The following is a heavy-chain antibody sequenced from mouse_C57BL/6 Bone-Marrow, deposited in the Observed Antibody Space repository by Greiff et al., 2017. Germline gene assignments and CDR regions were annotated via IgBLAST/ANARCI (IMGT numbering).Heavy chain of an antibody. CDR2: IDPANGNT. CDR1: GFNIKNTY. J-gene: IGHJ1*03. Sequence: VQLKESVAELVRPGASVKLSCTASGFNIKNTYMHWVKQRPEQGLEWIGRIDPANGNTKYAPKFQGKATITADTSSNTAYLQLSSLTSEDTAIYYCAVYYYGSSVWYFDVWGTGTTVTVAS. CDR3: AVYYYGSSVWYFDV. D-gene: IGHD1-1*01. V-gene: IGHV14-3*01.